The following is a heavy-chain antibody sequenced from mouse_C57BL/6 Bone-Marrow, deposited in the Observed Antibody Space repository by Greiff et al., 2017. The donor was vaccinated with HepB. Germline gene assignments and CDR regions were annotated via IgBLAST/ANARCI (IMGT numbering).Heavy chain of an antibody. D-gene: IGHD1-1*01. Sequence: VQLQQSGAELVKPGASVKLSCTASGFNIKDYYMHWVKQRTEQGLEWIGRIDPEDGETKYAPKFQGKATRTADTSSNPAYLQLSSLTSEDTAVYYCARNNLYYCSSYVDFDYWGQGTTLTVSS. J-gene: IGHJ2*01. CDR1: GFNIKDYY. CDR2: IDPEDGET. CDR3: ARNNLYYCSSYVDFDY. V-gene: IGHV14-2*01.